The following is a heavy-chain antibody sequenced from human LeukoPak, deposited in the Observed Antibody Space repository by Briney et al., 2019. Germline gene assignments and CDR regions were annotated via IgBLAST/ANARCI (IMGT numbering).Heavy chain of an antibody. V-gene: IGHV3-23*01. J-gene: IGHJ6*03. D-gene: IGHD3-10*01. Sequence: PGGSLRLSCAASGFTFSSYAMSWVRQAPGKGLEWVSVISGSGDSTYYADSVKGRFTISRDNSKNTLYLQMNSLRAEDTAIYYCAKGRAGSFYSDKYYYNYMDVWGKGVTVTVSS. CDR1: GFTFSSYA. CDR2: ISGSGDST. CDR3: AKGRAGSFYSDKYYYNYMDV.